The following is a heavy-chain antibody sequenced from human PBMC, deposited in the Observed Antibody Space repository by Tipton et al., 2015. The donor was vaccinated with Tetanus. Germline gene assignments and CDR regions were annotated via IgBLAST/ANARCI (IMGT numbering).Heavy chain of an antibody. CDR1: GGSISSSSYY. J-gene: IGHJ4*02. CDR3: ARHLVQSPFDY. V-gene: IGHV4-39*01. Sequence: TLSLTCTVSGGSISSSSYYWGWIRQPPGKGLEWIGSTYYSGSTYYNPSLKSRVTISVDTSKNQFSMKLSSLTAADTAVYYCARHLVQSPFDYWGQGTLVTVSS. CDR2: TYYSGST. D-gene: IGHD6-6*01.